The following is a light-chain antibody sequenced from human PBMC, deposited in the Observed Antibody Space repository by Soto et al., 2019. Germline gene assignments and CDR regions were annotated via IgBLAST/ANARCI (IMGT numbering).Light chain of an antibody. Sequence: DIQMTQSPSTLAASVGDRFTIICRASQPISIWLAWYHQKPGKAPKLLIYKASTLKSGVPSRFSGSGSGTEFTLTISSLQPDDFATYYCQHYNSYSEAFGQGTKVDI. CDR3: QHYNSYSEA. CDR2: KAS. V-gene: IGKV1-5*03. CDR1: QPISIW. J-gene: IGKJ1*01.